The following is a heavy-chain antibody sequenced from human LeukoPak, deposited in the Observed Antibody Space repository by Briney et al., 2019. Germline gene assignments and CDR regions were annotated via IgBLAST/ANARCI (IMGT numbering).Heavy chain of an antibody. CDR3: ARTTSIGGDFLFDY. CDR1: GDSISSGYY. J-gene: IGHJ4*02. D-gene: IGHD2-21*02. V-gene: IGHV4-38-2*01. Sequence: PSETLSLTCAVSGDSISSGYYWGWIRQPPGKGLEWIGSIYHSGSTYYNPSLKSRVTISVDTSKNQFSLKLSSVTAADTAVYYCARTTSIGGDFLFDYWGQGTLVTVSS. CDR2: IYHSGST.